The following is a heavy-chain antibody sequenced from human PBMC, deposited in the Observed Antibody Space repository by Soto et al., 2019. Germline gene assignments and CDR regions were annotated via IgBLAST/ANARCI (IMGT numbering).Heavy chain of an antibody. V-gene: IGHV1-8*01. J-gene: IGHJ4*02. CDR1: GYTFTSYD. CDR2: MNPNSGDT. CDR3: ARGAQWFAVTTD. Sequence: QVQLVQSGAEVKKPGASVKVSCKASGYTFTSYDINWVRQATGQGLEWMGWMNPNSGDTGYAQMFQGRVTMTRNTSISTAYMGLSSLRSEDTAVYYCARGAQWFAVTTDWGQGTLVSVSS. D-gene: IGHD4-17*01.